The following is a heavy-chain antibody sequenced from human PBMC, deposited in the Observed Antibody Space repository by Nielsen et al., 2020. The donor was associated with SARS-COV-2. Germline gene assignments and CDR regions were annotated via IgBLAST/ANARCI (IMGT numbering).Heavy chain of an antibody. V-gene: IGHV4-39*02. CDR3: ARDSEYTYYYDSSGLPGGY. D-gene: IGHD3-22*01. Sequence: WIRQPPGKGLEWIGSIYYSGSTYYNPSLKSRVTISVDTSKNQFSLKLSSVTAADTAVYYCARDSEYTYYYDSSGLPGGYWGQGTLVTVSS. CDR2: IYYSGST. J-gene: IGHJ4*02.